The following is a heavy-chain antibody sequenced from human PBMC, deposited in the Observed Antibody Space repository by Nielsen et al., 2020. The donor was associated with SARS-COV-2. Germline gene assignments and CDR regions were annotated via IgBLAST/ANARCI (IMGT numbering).Heavy chain of an antibody. CDR1: GFTFRRYA. CDR3: AREFALRDTAYFDY. Sequence: GGSLRLSCAVSGFTFRRYAMSWVRRAPGKGLEWVSAISASGSSTCYGDAVKGRFTISRDNAINTLYLQMNSLRPEDTAVYYCAREFALRDTAYFDYWGQGTLVTVSS. CDR2: ISASGSST. V-gene: IGHV3-23*01. J-gene: IGHJ4*02. D-gene: IGHD5-18*01.